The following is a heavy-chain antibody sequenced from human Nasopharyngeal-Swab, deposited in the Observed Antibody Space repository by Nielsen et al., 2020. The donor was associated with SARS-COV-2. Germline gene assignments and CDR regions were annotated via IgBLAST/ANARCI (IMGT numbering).Heavy chain of an antibody. V-gene: IGHV4-34*01. CDR2: INHSGST. Sequence: WSRQRPGKRLEWIGEINHSGSTNYNPSLKSRVTISVDTSKNQFSLKLSSVTAADTAVYYCARGNRGYSGEINRFDPWGQGTPVTVSS. J-gene: IGHJ5*02. D-gene: IGHD5-12*01. CDR3: ARGNRGYSGEINRFDP.